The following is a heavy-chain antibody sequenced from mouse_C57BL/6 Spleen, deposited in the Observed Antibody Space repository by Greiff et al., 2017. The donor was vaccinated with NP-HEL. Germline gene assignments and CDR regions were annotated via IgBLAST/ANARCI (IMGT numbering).Heavy chain of an antibody. Sequence: QVQLQQPGTELVKPGASVKLSCKASGYTFTSYWMHWVKQRPGQGLEWIGNINTSNGGTNYNEKFKSKATLTVDKASSTADMQLSSLTSEDSAVYYCARGGENYAMDYWGQGTSVTVSS. CDR2: INTSNGGT. CDR3: ARGGENYAMDY. D-gene: IGHD1-1*02. CDR1: GYTFTSYW. V-gene: IGHV1-53*01. J-gene: IGHJ4*01.